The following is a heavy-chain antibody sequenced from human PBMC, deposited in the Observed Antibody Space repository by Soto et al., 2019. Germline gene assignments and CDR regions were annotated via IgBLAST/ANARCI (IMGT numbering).Heavy chain of an antibody. CDR3: ARSSYYYDSSGYFFSWFDP. CDR1: GDSISSYY. V-gene: IGHV4-59*08. Sequence: KTSETLSLTCTVSGDSISSYYWSWIRQPPGKGLEWIGYIHYSGSTNYNPSLKSRVTMSVDTSKNQFSLRLSSVTAADTAVYFCARSSYYYDSSGYFFSWFDPWGQGTLVTVSS. CDR2: IHYSGST. D-gene: IGHD3-22*01. J-gene: IGHJ5*02.